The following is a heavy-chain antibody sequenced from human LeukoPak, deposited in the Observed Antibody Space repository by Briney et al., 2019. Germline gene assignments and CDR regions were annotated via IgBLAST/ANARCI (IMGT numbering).Heavy chain of an antibody. V-gene: IGHV1-2*02. Sequence: ASVKVSCKASGYTFTAYYVHWVRQAPGQRLEWMGWSHPNSGGTKYAQNFQGRVTMTRDTSISTAYMELSSLRSDDTAVYYCARGDIYWYYWGKGTQVTVSS. CDR3: ARGDIYWYY. CDR2: SHPNSGGT. J-gene: IGHJ4*02. CDR1: GYTFTAYY. D-gene: IGHD2-15*01.